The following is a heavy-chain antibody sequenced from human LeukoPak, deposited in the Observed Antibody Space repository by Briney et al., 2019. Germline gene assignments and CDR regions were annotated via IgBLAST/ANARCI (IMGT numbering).Heavy chain of an antibody. CDR3: AREYDSSGYYYAN. CDR2: IKQDGSEK. V-gene: IGHV3-7*01. CDR1: GFTFSSYW. J-gene: IGHJ4*02. Sequence: PGGSMRLSCAASGFTFSSYWMSWVRQAPGKGLEWVANIKQDGSEKYYVDSVKGRFTISRDNAKNSLYLQMNSLSAVDTAVYYCAREYDSSGYYYANWGQGTLVTVSS. D-gene: IGHD3-22*01.